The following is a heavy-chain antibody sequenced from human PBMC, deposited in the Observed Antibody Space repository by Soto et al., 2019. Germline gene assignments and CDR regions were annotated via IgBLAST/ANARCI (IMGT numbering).Heavy chain of an antibody. CDR1: GGTFSSYA. CDR3: ARKYSSGSYNSMWFDP. D-gene: IGHD6-19*01. CDR2: IIPIFGTA. Sequence: SVKVSCKASGGTFSSYAISWVRQAPGQGLEWMGGIIPIFGTANYAQKFQGRVTITADKSTSTAYMELSSLRSEDTAVYYCARKYSSGSYNSMWFDPWGQGTLVTVSS. J-gene: IGHJ5*02. V-gene: IGHV1-69*06.